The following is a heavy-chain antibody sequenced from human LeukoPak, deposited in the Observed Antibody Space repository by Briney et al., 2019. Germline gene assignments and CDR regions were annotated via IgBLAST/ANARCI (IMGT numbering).Heavy chain of an antibody. D-gene: IGHD6-13*01. Sequence: VGCLRLSCAASGFTFSSYGMHWVRQAPGKELECVAVISYDGSNTYYADSVKGRFTISKDNSKNTLYLQMNSLRAEDTAVYSCANGYHYTSNLYVDFQHWGQGTLVTASS. CDR3: ANGYHYTSNLYVDFQH. J-gene: IGHJ1*01. V-gene: IGHV3-30*18. CDR1: GFTFSSYG. CDR2: ISYDGSNT.